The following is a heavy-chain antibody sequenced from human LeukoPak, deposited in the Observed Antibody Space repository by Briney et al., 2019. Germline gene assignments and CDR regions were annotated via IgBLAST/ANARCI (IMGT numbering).Heavy chain of an antibody. D-gene: IGHD2-2*01. CDR1: GFTVSSNY. V-gene: IGHV3-53*01. Sequence: PGGSLRLSCAASGFTVSSNYMSWVRQAPGKGLEWVSVIYSGGSTYYADSVKGRFTISRDNAKNSLYLQMNSLRAEDTAVYYCAREGGIDCSSTSCYESGFDYWGQGTLVTVSS. J-gene: IGHJ4*02. CDR3: AREGGIDCSSTSCYESGFDY. CDR2: IYSGGST.